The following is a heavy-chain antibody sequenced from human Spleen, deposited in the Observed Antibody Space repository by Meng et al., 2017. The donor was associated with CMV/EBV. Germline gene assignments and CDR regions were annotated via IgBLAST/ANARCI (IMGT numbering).Heavy chain of an antibody. CDR1: GFSFSSYT. V-gene: IGHV3-21*04. J-gene: IGHJ4*02. D-gene: IGHD2-2*01. Sequence: GESLKISCAPSGFSFSSYTLHWVRQAPGKGLEWVASISSSRSYINYADSVKGRFTISRDNSKNTLYLQMNSLRAEDTAVYYCARIRGYCSSTSCPWTFGYWGQGTLVTVSS. CDR3: ARIRGYCSSTSCPWTFGY. CDR2: ISSSRSYI.